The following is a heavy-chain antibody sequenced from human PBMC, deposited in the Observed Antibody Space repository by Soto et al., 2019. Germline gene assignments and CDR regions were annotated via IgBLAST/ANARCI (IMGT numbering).Heavy chain of an antibody. D-gene: IGHD6-13*01. CDR2: ISYDGSNK. J-gene: IGHJ4*02. CDR3: AKLTAAAAPFDY. V-gene: IGHV3-30*18. CDR1: GFTFSIYG. Sequence: GGSLRLSCAASGFTFSIYGMQWVRQAPGKGLEWVAVISYDGSNKYYADSVKGRFTISRDNSKNTLYLQMNSLRAEDTAVYYCAKLTAAAAPFDYWGQGTLVTVS.